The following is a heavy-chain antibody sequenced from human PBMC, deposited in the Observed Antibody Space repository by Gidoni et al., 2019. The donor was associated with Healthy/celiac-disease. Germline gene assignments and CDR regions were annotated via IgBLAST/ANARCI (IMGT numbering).Heavy chain of an antibody. J-gene: IGHJ1*01. CDR2: INHSGST. CDR1: GGSFSGYY. V-gene: IGHV4-34*01. D-gene: IGHD6-19*01. Sequence: QVQLQQWGAGLLKPSETLSLTCAVYGGSFSGYYWSWIRQPPGKGLEWIGEINHSGSTNYNPSLKSRVTISVDTSKNQFSLKLSSVTAADTAVYYCARAAYSSGWAVKEYFQHWGQGTLVTVSS. CDR3: ARAAYSSGWAVKEYFQH.